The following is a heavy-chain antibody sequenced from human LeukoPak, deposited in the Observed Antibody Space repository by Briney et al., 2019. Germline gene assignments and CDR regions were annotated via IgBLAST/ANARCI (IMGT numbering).Heavy chain of an antibody. J-gene: IGHJ5*02. CDR3: ARDSIQQIRSLSWFDP. CDR2: ISGSSSYI. V-gene: IGHV3-21*01. D-gene: IGHD3-3*01. CDR1: GFTFSSYS. Sequence: GGSLRLSCAASGFTFSSYSMNWVRQAPGKGLEWVSSISGSSSYIYYADSVKGRFTISRDNAKNSLYLQMNSLRAEDTAVYYCARDSIQQIRSLSWFDPWGQGTLVTVSS.